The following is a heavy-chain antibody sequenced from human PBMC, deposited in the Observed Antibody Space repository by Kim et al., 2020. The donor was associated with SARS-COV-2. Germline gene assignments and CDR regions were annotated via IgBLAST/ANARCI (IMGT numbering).Heavy chain of an antibody. CDR2: IYYSGST. V-gene: IGHV4-30-4*01. D-gene: IGHD3-22*01. Sequence: SETLSLTCTVSGGSISSGDYYWSWIRQPPGKGLEWIGYIYYSGSTYYNPSLKSRVTISVDTSKNQFSLKLSSVTAADTAVYYCARALDSSGYYYYYGMDVWGQGTTVTVSS. CDR3: ARALDSSGYYYYYGMDV. J-gene: IGHJ6*02. CDR1: GGSISSGDYY.